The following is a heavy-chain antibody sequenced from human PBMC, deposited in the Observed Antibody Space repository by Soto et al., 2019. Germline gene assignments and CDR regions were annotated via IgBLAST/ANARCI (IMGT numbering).Heavy chain of an antibody. CDR2: ITATGGTT. V-gene: IGHV3-23*01. Sequence: EVKLLESGGGLVQPGGSLSLSCAASGFTFTTYSMSWVRQAPGKGLEWVAHITATGGTTYYADSVKGRFTISRDTSRNTLYLQMNSLRAEDTALYYCAKCMQAYWNYDAHHIWGQGTMDTVSS. J-gene: IGHJ3*02. CDR3: AKCMQAYWNYDAHHI. CDR1: GFTFTTYS. D-gene: IGHD1-7*01.